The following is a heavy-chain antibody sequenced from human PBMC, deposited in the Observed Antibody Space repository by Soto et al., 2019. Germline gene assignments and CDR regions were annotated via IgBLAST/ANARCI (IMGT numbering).Heavy chain of an antibody. CDR1: CVSISNYY. CDR3: ACLLYDYVSWSDP. J-gene: IGHJ5*02. CDR2: IYYSGST. Sequence: SETLSLTCTVSCVSISNYYWSWIRQPPGKGLEWIGYIYYSGSTNYNPSLKSRVTISVDTSKNQFSLKLSSVTAADTAVYYCACLLYDYVSWSDPWGQGTLVPVSS. V-gene: IGHV4-59*12. D-gene: IGHD3-16*01.